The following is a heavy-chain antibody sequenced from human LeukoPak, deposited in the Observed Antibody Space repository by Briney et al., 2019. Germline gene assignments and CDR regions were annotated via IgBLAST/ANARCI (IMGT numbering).Heavy chain of an antibody. J-gene: IGHJ5*02. CDR3: ARGRVLSRGWYNWSDP. Sequence: GGSLRLSCAASGFDLTTYAMTWVRQAPAKGLEWVSSIRIGGGGTYYADSVKGRFTISRDNSENTLHLQMNNLRVEDTARYFCARGRVLSRGWYNWSDPWGQETLVTVPS. CDR1: GFDLTTYA. D-gene: IGHD1-1*01. V-gene: IGHV3-23*01. CDR2: IRIGGGGT.